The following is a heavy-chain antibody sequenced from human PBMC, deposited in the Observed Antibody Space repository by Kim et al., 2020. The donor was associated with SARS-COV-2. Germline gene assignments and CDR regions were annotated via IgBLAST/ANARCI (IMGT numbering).Heavy chain of an antibody. D-gene: IGHD6-19*01. CDR3: ARGGVKQWLGL. CDR1: GGSISTYY. J-gene: IGHJ2*01. CDR2: ISYSGST. V-gene: IGHV4-59*13. Sequence: SETLSLTCTVSGGSISTYYWNWIRQSPQKGLEWIGFISYSGSTNYNPSLKSGVAISVDSSKNQFSLNLSSVTAADTAVYYCARGGVKQWLGLWGRGTLVTVSS.